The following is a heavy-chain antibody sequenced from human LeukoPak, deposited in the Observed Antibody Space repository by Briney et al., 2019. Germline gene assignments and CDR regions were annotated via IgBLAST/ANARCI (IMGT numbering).Heavy chain of an antibody. CDR2: INHRGST. D-gene: IGHD1-26*01. J-gene: IGHJ4*02. V-gene: IGHV4-34*01. CDR1: GESFSKYY. Sequence: SETLSLTCAVYGESFSKYYWTWIRQSPGKGLEWIGEINHRGSTNLNPSLKSRVTLSVDTSKYQFSLKLTSVTAADAAVYYCASSVGSTDYWGQGTLVTVSS. CDR3: ASSVGSTDY.